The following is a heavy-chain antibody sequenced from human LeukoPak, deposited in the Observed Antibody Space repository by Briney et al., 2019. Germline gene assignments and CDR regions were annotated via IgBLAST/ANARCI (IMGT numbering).Heavy chain of an antibody. CDR3: ARDLVQLWSKDY. V-gene: IGHV3-48*03. CDR1: GFTFRSYE. Sequence: GGSLRLSCAASGFTFRSYEMNWVRQAPGKGPEWVSYISTTSSHIYYADSVKGRFTISRDNAKNSLYLQMNSPRVEDTAVYYCARDLVQLWSKDYWGQGTLVTVSS. CDR2: ISTTSSHI. D-gene: IGHD5-18*01. J-gene: IGHJ4*02.